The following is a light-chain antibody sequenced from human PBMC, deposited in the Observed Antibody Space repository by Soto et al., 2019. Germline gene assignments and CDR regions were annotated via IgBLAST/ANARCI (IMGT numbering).Light chain of an antibody. V-gene: IGKV1-9*01. Sequence: DIQLTQSPSFLSASIGDRVSVTCRASQGISSDLAWYQQKPGTAPNLLIYTASTLQSGVPSRFSGSGSGTEFTLTISSLQPEDFATYYCQQFNSYPITFGGGTKVEIK. CDR2: TAS. CDR3: QQFNSYPIT. J-gene: IGKJ4*01. CDR1: QGISSD.